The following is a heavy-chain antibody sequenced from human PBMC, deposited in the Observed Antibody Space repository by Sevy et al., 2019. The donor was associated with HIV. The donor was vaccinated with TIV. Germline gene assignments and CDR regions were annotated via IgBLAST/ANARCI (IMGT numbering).Heavy chain of an antibody. D-gene: IGHD6-13*01. V-gene: IGHV3-7*01. J-gene: IGHJ4*02. CDR2: IKEDGSET. CDR3: AKGVDS. CDR1: GFTFGDYW. Sequence: GGSLRLSCTASGFTFGDYWMNWVRQAPGKGLEWVGNIKEDGSETYNVDSVKGLFTISRDNAKNSLYLQMNSLRAEDTAVYYCAKGVDSWGQGTLVTVSS.